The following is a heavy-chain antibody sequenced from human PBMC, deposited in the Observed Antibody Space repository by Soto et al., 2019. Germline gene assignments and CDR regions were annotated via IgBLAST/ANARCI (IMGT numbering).Heavy chain of an antibody. CDR1: GFTFDDYA. V-gene: IGHV3-9*01. J-gene: IGHJ6*03. CDR2: ISWNSGSI. CDR3: AKDAPTAIKVPYYYYMDV. Sequence: EVQLVESGGGLVQPGRSLRLSCAASGFTFDDYAMHWVRQAPGKGLEWVSGISWNSGSIGYADSVKGRCTISRDNAKNSLYLQMNSLRAEDTALYYCAKDAPTAIKVPYYYYMDVWGKGTTVTVSS.